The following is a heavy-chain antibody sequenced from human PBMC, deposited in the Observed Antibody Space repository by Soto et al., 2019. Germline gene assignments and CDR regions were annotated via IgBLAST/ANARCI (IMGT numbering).Heavy chain of an antibody. CDR3: ARVNTYYYGSGSSSPYYYGMDV. J-gene: IGHJ6*02. Sequence: GGSLRLSCAASGLTVSGSYMTWVRQAPGMGLQWVSVIYSDGSTYYADSVKGRFSISRDIAKNMLYLQMNSLRAEDTAVYYCARVNTYYYGSGSSSPYYYGMDVWGQGTTVTVSS. CDR2: IYSDGST. V-gene: IGHV3-66*01. CDR1: GLTVSGSY. D-gene: IGHD3-10*01.